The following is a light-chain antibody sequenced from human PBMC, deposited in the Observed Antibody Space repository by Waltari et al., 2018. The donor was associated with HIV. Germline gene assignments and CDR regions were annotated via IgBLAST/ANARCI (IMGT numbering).Light chain of an antibody. V-gene: IGLV1-51*01. CDR2: DNF. CDR1: SSNVGNFD. CDR3: ASWDYSLTGVV. Sequence: QSVLTQPPSVSAAPGQKVTISCPGSSSNVGNFDVSWYQQVPGTAPKLLIYDNFKRPSVIPDRFSGSKSGTSATLAITELQTGDEADYYCASWDYSLTGVVFGGGTKLTVL. J-gene: IGLJ2*01.